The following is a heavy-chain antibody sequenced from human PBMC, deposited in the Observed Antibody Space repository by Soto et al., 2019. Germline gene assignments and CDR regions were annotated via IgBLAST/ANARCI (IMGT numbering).Heavy chain of an antibody. CDR3: VRDELVTCTSSISYYFDY. J-gene: IGHJ4*02. CDR2: TSADNGDT. Sequence: QVPLVQSGAEVKEPGASVKVSCKASGYTFTHYGFSWVRQAPGQGLEWMAWTSADNGDTNYAPNLQGRVTLTTDTSTATAYMERRSLRSDDTALYYGVRDELVTCTSSISYYFDYWGQGTLVTVSS. D-gene: IGHD2-2*01. V-gene: IGHV1-18*04. CDR1: GYTFTHYG.